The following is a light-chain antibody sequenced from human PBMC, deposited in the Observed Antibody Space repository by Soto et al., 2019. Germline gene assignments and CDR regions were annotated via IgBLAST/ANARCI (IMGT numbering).Light chain of an antibody. J-gene: IGKJ1*01. Sequence: DIQMNQSPSTLSASVGDRVTITCRASQSISYYLAWYQKKPGKAPKVLIWNASSLQRGVPSRFSGSGSGTEFTLTISSLQPDDFATYYCQQYNRFSTWTFGQGTKVDIK. V-gene: IGKV1-5*01. CDR3: QQYNRFSTWT. CDR1: QSISYY. CDR2: NAS.